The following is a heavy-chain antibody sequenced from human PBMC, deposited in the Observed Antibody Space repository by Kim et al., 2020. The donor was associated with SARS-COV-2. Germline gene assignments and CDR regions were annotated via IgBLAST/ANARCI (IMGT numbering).Heavy chain of an antibody. CDR1: GGSISSGSYY. CDR2: IYTSGST. V-gene: IGHV4-61*02. D-gene: IGHD2-8*02. J-gene: IGHJ6*02. CDR3: ARSLVYYYGMDV. Sequence: SETLSLTCTVSGGSISSGSYYWSWIRQPAGKGLEWIGRIYTSGSTNYNPSLKSRVTISVDTSKNQFSLKLSSVTAADTAVYYCARSLVYYYGMDVWGQGTTVTVSS.